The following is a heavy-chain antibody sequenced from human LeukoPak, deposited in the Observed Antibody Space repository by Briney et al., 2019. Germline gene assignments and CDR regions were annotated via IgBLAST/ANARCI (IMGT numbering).Heavy chain of an antibody. CDR2: ISGSGGST. J-gene: IGHJ4*02. D-gene: IGHD3-3*01. CDR3: AREDYDFWSGYYHPLMFDY. Sequence: PGGSLRLSCAASGFTFSSYGMSWVRQAPGKGLEWVSGISGSGGSTYYADSVKGRFTISRDNSKNTLYLQMNSLRAEDTAVYYCAREDYDFWSGYYHPLMFDYWGQGTLVTVSS. V-gene: IGHV3-23*01. CDR1: GFTFSSYG.